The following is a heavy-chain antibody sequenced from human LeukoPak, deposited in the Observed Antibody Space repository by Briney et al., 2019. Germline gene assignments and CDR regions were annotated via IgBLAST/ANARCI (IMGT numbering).Heavy chain of an antibody. CDR3: ARPYGSGRSGDFDY. J-gene: IGHJ4*02. D-gene: IGHD3-10*01. CDR2: INHSGST. V-gene: IGHV4-34*01. CDR1: GGSFRVYY. Sequence: PSETLSLTCAFNGGSFRVYYWSWIRQPPGKGLEWIGEINHSGSTNYNPSLKSRVTISVDTSKNQFSLKLSSVTAADTAVYYCARPYGSGRSGDFDYWGQGTLVTVSS.